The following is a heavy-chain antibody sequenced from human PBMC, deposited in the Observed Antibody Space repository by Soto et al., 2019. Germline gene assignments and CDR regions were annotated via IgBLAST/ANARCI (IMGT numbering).Heavy chain of an antibody. CDR1: GYTFTSYY. V-gene: IGHV1-46*01. Sequence: ASVKVSCKASGYTFTSYYMHWVRQAPGQGLEWMGIISPSGGSTSYAQKFQGRVTMTRDTSTSTVYMELSSLRSEDTAVYYCARDPRAGVAVADYYYYGMDVWGQGTTVTVSS. J-gene: IGHJ6*02. D-gene: IGHD6-19*01. CDR2: ISPSGGST. CDR3: ARDPRAGVAVADYYYYGMDV.